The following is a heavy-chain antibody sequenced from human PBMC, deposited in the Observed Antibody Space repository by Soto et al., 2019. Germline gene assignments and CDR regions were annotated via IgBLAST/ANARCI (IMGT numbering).Heavy chain of an antibody. D-gene: IGHD3-10*01. V-gene: IGHV3-23*01. J-gene: IGHJ6*02. CDR1: GFTFSSYA. CDR3: AKGDPLLWFGELSAYYYGMDV. Sequence: GGSLRLSCAASGFTFSSYAMSWVRQAPGKGLEWVSAISGSGGSTYYADSVKGRFTISRDNSKNTLYLQMNSLRAEDTAVYYCAKGDPLLWFGELSAYYYGMDVWGQGTTVTVSS. CDR2: ISGSGGST.